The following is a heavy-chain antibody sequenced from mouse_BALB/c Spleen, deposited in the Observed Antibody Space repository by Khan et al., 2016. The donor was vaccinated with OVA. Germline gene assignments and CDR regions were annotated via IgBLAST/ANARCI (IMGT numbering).Heavy chain of an antibody. CDR3: ARTARIKY. D-gene: IGHD1-2*01. CDR1: GYSITSGYG. CDR2: ISYSGST. Sequence: VQLQESGPGLVKPSQSLSLTCTVTGYSITSGYGWNWIRQFPGNQLGWMGYISYSGSTNYNPYLKSRISLTRDTSKNQFFLQLNSVTTDDTATXYWARTARIKYWGQGTTLTVSS. V-gene: IGHV3-2*02. J-gene: IGHJ2*01.